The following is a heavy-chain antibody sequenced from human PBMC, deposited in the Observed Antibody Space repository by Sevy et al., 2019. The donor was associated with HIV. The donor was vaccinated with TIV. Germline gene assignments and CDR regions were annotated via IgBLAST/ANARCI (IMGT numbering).Heavy chain of an antibody. V-gene: IGHV3-74*01. J-gene: IGHJ6*02. CDR1: GFTFSSYW. Sequence: GGSLRLSCAASGFTFSSYWMHWVRQAPGKGLVWVSRINCAGSSTSYADSVKGRFTISRDNAKNTLYLQMNSLRAEDTAVYYCARDGNWNDVLHGMDVWGQGTTVTVSS. CDR2: INCAGSST. D-gene: IGHD1-1*01. CDR3: ARDGNWNDVLHGMDV.